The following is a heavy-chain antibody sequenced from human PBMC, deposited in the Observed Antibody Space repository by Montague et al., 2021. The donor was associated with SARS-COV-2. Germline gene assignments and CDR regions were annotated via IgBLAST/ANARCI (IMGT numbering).Heavy chain of an antibody. D-gene: IGHD6-13*01. Sequence: SRRLSCAASGFTSSSYAMSWVRQAPGKGLEWVSAISGSGGSTYYADSVKGRFTISRDNSKNTLYLQMNSLRAEDTAVYYCAKVGSSWYHGYYYGMDVWGQGTTVTVSS. J-gene: IGHJ6*02. CDR1: GFTSSSYA. CDR2: ISGSGGST. CDR3: AKVGSSWYHGYYYGMDV. V-gene: IGHV3-23*01.